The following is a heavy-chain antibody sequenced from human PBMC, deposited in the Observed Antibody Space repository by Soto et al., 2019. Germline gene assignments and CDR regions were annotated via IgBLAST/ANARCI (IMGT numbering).Heavy chain of an antibody. CDR3: ARGQDYGSGTIDY. CDR1: SGSISSSNW. D-gene: IGHD3-10*01. J-gene: IGHJ4*02. V-gene: IGHV4-4*02. CDR2: IYHSGST. Sequence: PSETLSLTCAVSSGSISSSNWWSWVRQPPGKGLEWIGEIYHSGSTNYNPSLKSRVTISVDKSKNQFSLKLSSVTAADTAVYYCARGQDYGSGTIDYWGQGTLVTVSS.